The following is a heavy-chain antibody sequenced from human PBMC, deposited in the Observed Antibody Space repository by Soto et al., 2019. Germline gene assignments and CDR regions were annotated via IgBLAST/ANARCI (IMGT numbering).Heavy chain of an antibody. CDR3: ARGLGGRMDD. CDR2: IIPILGET. CDR1: GTXFSSYT. Sequence: QVQLVQSGAEVKKPGSSVXVSCKASGTXFSSYTISWVRQAPGQGLEWMGRIIPILGETNSAQKFQGRVTLTADKSTNTAYMQLNSLRLEDTAVYYCARGLGGRMDDWGQGTTVTVSS. V-gene: IGHV1-69*08. J-gene: IGHJ6*02. D-gene: IGHD3-16*01.